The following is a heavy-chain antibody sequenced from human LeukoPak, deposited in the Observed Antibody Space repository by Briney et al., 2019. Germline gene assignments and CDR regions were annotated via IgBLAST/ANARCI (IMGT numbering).Heavy chain of an antibody. J-gene: IGHJ4*02. Sequence: PGGSLRLSCAASGFTFSSYGMHWVRQAPGKGLEWVAVIWYDGSNKYHADSVKGRFTISRDNSKNTLYLQMNSLRAEDTAVYYCARGKLRYFDWLLDFDYWGQGTLVTVSS. V-gene: IGHV3-33*01. CDR1: GFTFSSYG. CDR3: ARGKLRYFDWLLDFDY. D-gene: IGHD3-9*01. CDR2: IWYDGSNK.